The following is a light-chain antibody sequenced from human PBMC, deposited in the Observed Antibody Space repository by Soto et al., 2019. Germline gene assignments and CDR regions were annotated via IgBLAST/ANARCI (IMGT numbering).Light chain of an antibody. CDR3: QHYDSSRT. Sequence: EIVMTQSPATLSVSPGERATLSCRASQSVSSNLAWYQQKPGQAPRLLIYGASTRATGIPARFSGSGSGTEFTLTISSLQSEDFAVYYCQHYDSSRTFGQGSKVDI. CDR2: GAS. V-gene: IGKV3-15*01. J-gene: IGKJ1*01. CDR1: QSVSSN.